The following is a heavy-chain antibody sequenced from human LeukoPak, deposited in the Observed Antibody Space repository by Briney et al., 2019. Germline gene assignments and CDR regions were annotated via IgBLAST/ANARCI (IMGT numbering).Heavy chain of an antibody. CDR1: GFTFSSYA. Sequence: PGGSLRLSCAASGFTFSSYAMSWVRQAPGKGLGWVSAISGSGGSTYYADSAKGRFTISRDNSKNTLYLQMNSLRAEDTAVYYCARDDYYYDSSEDYWGQGTLVTVSS. D-gene: IGHD3-22*01. V-gene: IGHV3-23*01. CDR3: ARDDYYYDSSEDY. J-gene: IGHJ4*02. CDR2: ISGSGGST.